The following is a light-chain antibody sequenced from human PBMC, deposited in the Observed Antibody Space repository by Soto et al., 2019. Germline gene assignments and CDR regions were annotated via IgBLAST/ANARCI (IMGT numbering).Light chain of an antibody. CDR3: QTWGTGIQV. CDR2: LNSDGSH. J-gene: IGLJ2*01. CDR1: SGHSSYA. V-gene: IGLV4-69*01. Sequence: QPVLTRSPSASASLGASVKLTCTLSSGHSSYAIAWLQQQPEKGPRYLMKLNSDGSHSKGDGIPDRFSGSSSGAERYLTIYSLQSEDEADYYCQTWGTGIQVFGGGTKLTVL.